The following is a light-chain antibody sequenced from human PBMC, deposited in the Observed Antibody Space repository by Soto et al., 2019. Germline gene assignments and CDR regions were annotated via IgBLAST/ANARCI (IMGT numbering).Light chain of an antibody. CDR1: QSVSSN. CDR2: GAS. J-gene: IGKJ1*01. V-gene: IGKV3-15*01. CDR3: QQYDNWPPWT. Sequence: EVVMTQSPATLSVSPGERATLSCRASQSVSSNLAWYQQKPGQAPRLLIYGASTRATGIPARFSGGGSGTEFTLTISGLPPEDFAVYYCQQYDNWPPWTFGQGTKVEIK.